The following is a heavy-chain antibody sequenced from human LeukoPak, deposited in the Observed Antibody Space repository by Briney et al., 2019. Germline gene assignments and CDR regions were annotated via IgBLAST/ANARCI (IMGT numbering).Heavy chain of an antibody. CDR2: MNPNSGNP. J-gene: IGHJ6*02. CDR3: ARDQMYRLDSSGTNYGMDV. V-gene: IGHV1-8*03. Sequence: GASVKVSCKASGYTFISYDINWVRQATGQGLEWMGWMNPNSGNPGYAQKFQGRVTFTRDTSISTAYMELSSLTSDDTAVYYCARDQMYRLDSSGTNYGMDVWGQGTTVTVSS. CDR1: GYTFISYD. D-gene: IGHD6-19*01.